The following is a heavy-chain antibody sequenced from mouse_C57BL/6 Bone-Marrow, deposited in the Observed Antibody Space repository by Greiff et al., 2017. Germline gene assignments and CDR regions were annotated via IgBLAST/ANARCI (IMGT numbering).Heavy chain of an antibody. D-gene: IGHD1-1*01. Sequence: EVKLMESGPELVKPGASVKISCKASGYSFTGYYMNWVKQSPEKSLEWIGEINPSTGGTTYNQKFKAKATLTVDKSSSTAYMQLKSLTSEDSAVYYCAREPYYGSSYVGPFDYWGQGTTLTVSS. CDR2: INPSTGGT. CDR3: AREPYYGSSYVGPFDY. CDR1: GYSFTGYY. V-gene: IGHV1-42*01. J-gene: IGHJ2*01.